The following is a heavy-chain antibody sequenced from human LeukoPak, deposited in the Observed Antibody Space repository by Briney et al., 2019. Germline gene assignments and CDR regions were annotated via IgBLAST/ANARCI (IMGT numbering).Heavy chain of an antibody. V-gene: IGHV4-59*01. Sequence: SETLSLTCTVSGGSISTYYWSWIRQPPGKGLECIGYIYYSGSTNYNPSLKSRVTISEDTPKNQISLKLGSVTAADTAVYYCARLSCTNGVCYPDYWGQGTLVTVSS. D-gene: IGHD2-8*01. CDR2: IYYSGST. J-gene: IGHJ4*02. CDR3: ARLSCTNGVCYPDY. CDR1: GGSISTYY.